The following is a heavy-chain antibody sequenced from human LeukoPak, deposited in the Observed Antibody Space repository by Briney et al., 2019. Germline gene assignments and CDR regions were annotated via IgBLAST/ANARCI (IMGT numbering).Heavy chain of an antibody. V-gene: IGHV1-2*02. CDR3: ARDREYYDSSGLFDY. J-gene: IGHJ4*02. Sequence: GSVKVSCKASGYTFTGYYMHWVRQAPGQGLEWMGWINPNSGGTNYAQKFQGRVTMTRDTSISTAYMELSRLRSDDTAVYYCARDREYYDSSGLFDYWGQGTLVTVSS. CDR1: GYTFTGYY. D-gene: IGHD3-22*01. CDR2: INPNSGGT.